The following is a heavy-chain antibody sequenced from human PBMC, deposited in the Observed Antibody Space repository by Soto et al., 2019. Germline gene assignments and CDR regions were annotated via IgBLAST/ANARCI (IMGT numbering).Heavy chain of an antibody. CDR1: GFTFSSYA. J-gene: IGHJ6*02. Sequence: EVQLLESGGDLVQPGGSLRLSCTASGFTFSSYAMNWVRQAPGKGLEWVSAISGSGGNTFYADSVKGRFTISRDNSKNTLFLQMHSLRAEDTALYYCAMLNSGSYSYHGMDVWGQGTTVNVSS. V-gene: IGHV3-23*01. D-gene: IGHD1-26*01. CDR2: ISGSGGNT. CDR3: AMLNSGSYSYHGMDV.